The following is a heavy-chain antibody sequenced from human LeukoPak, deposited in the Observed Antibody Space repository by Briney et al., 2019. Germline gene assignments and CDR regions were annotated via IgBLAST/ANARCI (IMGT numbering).Heavy chain of an antibody. V-gene: IGHV3-7*01. CDR1: GITFSSNW. D-gene: IGHD2-2*02. J-gene: IGHJ6*03. CDR3: ARDGCTSTSCYTRGDV. CDR2: IKPDGSEK. Sequence: PGGSLRLSCAAAGITFSSNWMSWVRQAPGKGLEWVANIKPDGSEKYYVDSVKGRSTISRDNAKNSLYLQMNSLRAEDSAVYYCARDGCTSTSCYTRGDVWGKGTMVTVSS.